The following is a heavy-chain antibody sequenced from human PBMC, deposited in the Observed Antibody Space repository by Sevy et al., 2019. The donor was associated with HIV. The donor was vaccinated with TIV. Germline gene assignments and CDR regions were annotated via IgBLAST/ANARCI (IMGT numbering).Heavy chain of an antibody. CDR2: ISAYNGNT. Sequence: ASVKVSCKASGYTFTSYGISWVRQAPGQGLEWMGWISAYNGNTNYAQKLQGRVTMTTDTSTSTAYVELRSLRSDDTAIYYCARHLGGYGGNSIDYWGQGTLVTVSS. V-gene: IGHV1-18*01. CDR3: ARHLGGYGGNSIDY. D-gene: IGHD2-21*02. CDR1: GYTFTSYG. J-gene: IGHJ4*02.